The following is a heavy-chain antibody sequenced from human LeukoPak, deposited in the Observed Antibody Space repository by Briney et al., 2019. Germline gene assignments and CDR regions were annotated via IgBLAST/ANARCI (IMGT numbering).Heavy chain of an antibody. J-gene: IGHJ3*02. CDR2: MNPNSGNT. CDR1: GYTFTSYD. V-gene: IGHV1-8*03. Sequence: ASVKVSCKASGYTFTSYDINWVRQATGQGLEWMGWMNPNSGNTGYAQKFQGRVTITRNTSISTAYMELRSLRSDDTAVYYCARDGGVGATRAFDIWGQGTMVTVSS. D-gene: IGHD1-26*01. CDR3: ARDGGVGATRAFDI.